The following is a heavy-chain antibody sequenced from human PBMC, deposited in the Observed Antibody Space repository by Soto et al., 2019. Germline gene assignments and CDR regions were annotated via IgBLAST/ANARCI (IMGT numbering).Heavy chain of an antibody. CDR2: IYPGDSDT. Sequence: GESLKISCKGSGYNFTSYWIGWVRQMPGKGLEWMGIIYPGDSDTRYSPSFQGQVTISADKSISTAYLQWSSLKASDTAMYYCASTYYYDSSGYYYAFDIWGQGTMVTVSS. CDR1: GYNFTSYW. J-gene: IGHJ3*02. D-gene: IGHD3-22*01. CDR3: ASTYYYDSSGYYYAFDI. V-gene: IGHV5-51*01.